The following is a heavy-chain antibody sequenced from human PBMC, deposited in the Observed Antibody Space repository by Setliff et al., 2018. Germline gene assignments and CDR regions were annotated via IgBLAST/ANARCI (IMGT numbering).Heavy chain of an antibody. D-gene: IGHD3-22*01. V-gene: IGHV1-2*04. CDR1: GYTFTGYY. CDR2: INPNSGGT. J-gene: IGHJ1*01. Sequence: EASVKVSCKASGYTFTGYYMHWVRRAPGQGLEWMGWINPNSGGTNYAQKFQGWVTMTRDTSISTAYMELSRLRSDDTAVYYCARADMYYYDSSGFWAEYFQHWGQGTLVTVS. CDR3: ARADMYYYDSSGFWAEYFQH.